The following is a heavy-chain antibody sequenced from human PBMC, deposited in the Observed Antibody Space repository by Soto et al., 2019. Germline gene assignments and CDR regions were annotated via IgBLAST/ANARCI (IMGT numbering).Heavy chain of an antibody. CDR3: ARLRLGEVSLVDY. CDR2: IYYSGST. J-gene: IGHJ4*02. D-gene: IGHD3-16*02. Sequence: QVQLQESGPGLVKPSQTLSLTCTVSGRSISSGGYYWSWIRQHPGKGLEWIGYIYYSGSTYYNPSLKSPVTISVDTSKNQFSLKLSSVTAADTAVYYCARLRLGEVSLVDYWGQGTLVTVSS. CDR1: GRSISSGGYY. V-gene: IGHV4-31*01.